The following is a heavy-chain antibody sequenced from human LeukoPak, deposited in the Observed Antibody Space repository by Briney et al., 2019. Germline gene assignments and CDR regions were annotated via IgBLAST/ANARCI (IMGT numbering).Heavy chain of an antibody. Sequence: TSETLSHTCTVSGGSMSSYYWSWIRQPPGKGLEWIGYIHYSGTTHYNPSLEGRVTISVDTSKNQFSLKLSSVTAADTAVYYCARGSPAPDYWGKGTLVTVSS. D-gene: IGHD1-26*01. CDR2: IHYSGTT. CDR3: ARGSPAPDY. CDR1: GGSMSSYY. J-gene: IGHJ4*02. V-gene: IGHV4-59*01.